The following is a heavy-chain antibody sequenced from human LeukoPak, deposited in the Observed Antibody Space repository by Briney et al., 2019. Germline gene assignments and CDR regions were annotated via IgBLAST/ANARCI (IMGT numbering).Heavy chain of an antibody. Sequence: PGGSLRLSCAASGFTFSNFGMSWVRQAPGKGLEWVSSIGGSAGSTSYADSVKGRFTMSRDNSKNTLYLQMNSLRAEDTAVYYCAKVYGFWSGYYFDYWGQGTLVTVSS. V-gene: IGHV3-23*01. CDR3: AKVYGFWSGYYFDY. D-gene: IGHD3-3*01. J-gene: IGHJ4*02. CDR1: GFTFSNFG. CDR2: IGGSAGST.